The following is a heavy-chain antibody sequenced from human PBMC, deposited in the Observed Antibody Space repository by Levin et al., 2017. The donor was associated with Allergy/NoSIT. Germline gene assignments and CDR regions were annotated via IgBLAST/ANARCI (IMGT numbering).Heavy chain of an antibody. CDR1: GFTFSSYW. D-gene: IGHD1-26*01. V-gene: IGHV3-7*02. J-gene: IGHJ4*02. CDR3: ARLGSYYNGHFDY. Sequence: GESLKISCAASGFTFSSYWMSWVRQAPGKGLEWVANIKQDGSEKYYVDSVKGRFTISRDNAKNSLYLQMNSLRAEDTAVYYCARLGSYYNGHFDYWGQGTLVIVSS. CDR2: IKQDGSEK.